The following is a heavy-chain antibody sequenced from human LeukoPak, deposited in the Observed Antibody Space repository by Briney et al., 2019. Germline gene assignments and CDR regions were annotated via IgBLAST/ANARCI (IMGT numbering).Heavy chain of an antibody. V-gene: IGHV3-73*01. CDR2: IRSKANNYAT. Sequence: GGSLRLSCAASGFTFSGSTMHWVRQASGKGLEWVGRIRSKANNYATAYATPVKGRFTLSRDDSKNTAYLQMNSLKTEDTAVYYCIRGAASGSYYGFDVWGQGATVTVSS. D-gene: IGHD1-26*01. J-gene: IGHJ6*02. CDR3: IRGAASGSYYGFDV. CDR1: GFTFSGST.